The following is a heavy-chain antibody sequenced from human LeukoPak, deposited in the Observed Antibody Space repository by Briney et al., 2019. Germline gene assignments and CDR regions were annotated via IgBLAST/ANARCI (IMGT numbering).Heavy chain of an antibody. V-gene: IGHV3-23*01. J-gene: IGHJ4*02. CDR2: ISGSGDST. Sequence: GGSLRLSCTASGFTFSSYAMTWVRQAPGKGLEWVSVISGSGDSTFYADSVKGRSTISRDSSKNTLYLQMNSLRAEDTAVYYCAKGTSSSCYGGLGYWGQGTLVTVSS. CDR3: AKGTSSSCYGGLGY. D-gene: IGHD2-2*01. CDR1: GFTFSSYA.